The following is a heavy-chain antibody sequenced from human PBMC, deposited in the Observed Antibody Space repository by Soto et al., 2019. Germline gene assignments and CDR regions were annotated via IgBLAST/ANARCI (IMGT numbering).Heavy chain of an antibody. CDR2: ISGSGSST. CDR1: GFTFSSYA. CDR3: AKVGSYGYYFDY. Sequence: GGSLRLSCAASGFTFSSYAMSWVRQAPGKGLEWVSIISGSGSSTYYADSGKGRFTISRDNSRNSLYLQMNSLRAEDTAVYYCAKVGSYGYYFDYWGQGTLVTVSS. J-gene: IGHJ4*02. V-gene: IGHV3-23*01. D-gene: IGHD3-16*01.